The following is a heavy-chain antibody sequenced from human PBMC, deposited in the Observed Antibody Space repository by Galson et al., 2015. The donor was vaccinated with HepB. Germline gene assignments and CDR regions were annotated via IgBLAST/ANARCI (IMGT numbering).Heavy chain of an antibody. J-gene: IGHJ5*02. D-gene: IGHD4-17*01. CDR3: ARDLGDYFTNWFDP. V-gene: IGHV1-69*13. CDR1: GGTFSSYA. Sequence: SVKVSCKASGGTFSSYAISWVRQAPGQGLEWMGGIIPIFGTANYAQKFQGRVTITADESTSTAYMELSSLRSEDTAVYYCARDLGDYFTNWFDPWGQGTLVTVSS. CDR2: IIPIFGTA.